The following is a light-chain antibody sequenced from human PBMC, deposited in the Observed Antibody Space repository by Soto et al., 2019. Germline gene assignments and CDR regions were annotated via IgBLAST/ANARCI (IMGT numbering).Light chain of an antibody. CDR2: AAS. CDR3: QQYDNWPLT. J-gene: IGKJ4*01. V-gene: IGKV3-15*01. CDR1: PSVSSN. Sequence: IVMTQSPVTLSVSPGEIATLSCRASPSVSSNLAWYQQRPGQAPRILMYAASTPATGIPARFSGSGSGTEFSLTISGLQSEDFVVYFCQQYDNWPLTFGGGTKVDIK.